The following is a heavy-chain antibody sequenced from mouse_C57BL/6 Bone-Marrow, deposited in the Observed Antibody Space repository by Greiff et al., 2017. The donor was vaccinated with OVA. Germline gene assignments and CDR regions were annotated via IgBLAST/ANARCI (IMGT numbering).Heavy chain of an antibody. J-gene: IGHJ2*01. V-gene: IGHV1-19*01. CDR1: GYTFTDYY. CDR3: ARGLSYYFDY. Sequence: VQLQQSGPVLVKPGASVKMSCKASGYTFTDYYMNWVKQSHGKSLEWIGVINPYNGGTSYNQKFKGKATLTVDTSYSTAYMELNSLTSEDSAVYYCARGLSYYFDYWGQGTTLTVSS. CDR2: INPYNGGT. D-gene: IGHD3-3*01.